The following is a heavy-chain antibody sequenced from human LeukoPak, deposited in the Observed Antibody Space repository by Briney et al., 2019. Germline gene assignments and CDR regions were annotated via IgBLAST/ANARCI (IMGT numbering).Heavy chain of an antibody. Sequence: SETLSLTCSVSGGSINSNSHHWDWVRQAPGKGLEWIGNIYYSGTTSYNPSLKSRVTISVDTSKNQFSLRLSSVTAADTAVYYCARRGDILTDYAFDYWGQGTLVTVSS. D-gene: IGHD3-9*01. CDR3: ARRGDILTDYAFDY. J-gene: IGHJ4*02. V-gene: IGHV4-39*01. CDR2: IYYSGTT. CDR1: GGSINSNSHH.